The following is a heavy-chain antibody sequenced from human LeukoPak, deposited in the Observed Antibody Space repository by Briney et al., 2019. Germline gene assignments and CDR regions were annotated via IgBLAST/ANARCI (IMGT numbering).Heavy chain of an antibody. CDR3: ARFPPARPFDY. CDR2: IYHSGST. Sequence: SETLSLTCTVSGYSISSGYYWGWIRQPPGKGLEWIGSIYHSGSTYYNPSLKSRVTISVDTSKNQFSLKLSSVTAADTAVYYCARFPPARPFDYWGQGTLVTVSS. V-gene: IGHV4-38-2*02. J-gene: IGHJ4*02. CDR1: GYSISSGYY.